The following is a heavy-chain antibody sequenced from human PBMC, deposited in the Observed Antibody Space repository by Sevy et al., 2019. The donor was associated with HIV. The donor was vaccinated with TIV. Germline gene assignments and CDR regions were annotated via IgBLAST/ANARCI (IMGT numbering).Heavy chain of an antibody. CDR1: GFTFSSYS. CDR2: ISGSSNYI. V-gene: IGHV3-21*06. D-gene: IGHD1-26*01. Sequence: GGSLRLSCAASGFTFSSYSMNWVRQAPGKGLEWVSSISGSSNYIYYAESLKGRFIISRDNAKNTLYRQMNSLRADDTAVYYCATGPPDGSYDYFDYWGQGTLVTVSS. J-gene: IGHJ4*02. CDR3: ATGPPDGSYDYFDY.